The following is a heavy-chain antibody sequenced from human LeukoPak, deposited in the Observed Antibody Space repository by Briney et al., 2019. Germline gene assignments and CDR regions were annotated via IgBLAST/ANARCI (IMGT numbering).Heavy chain of an antibody. D-gene: IGHD2-21*02. Sequence: ASVKVSCKASGYTFTGYYMHWVRQAPGQGPEWMAWINPYSGCRYYAQKFQGRVTMTRDTSISTAYMELSRLRSDDTAVYFCARQNDSGCHFDFWGRGTLVTVSS. CDR1: GYTFTGYY. J-gene: IGHJ2*01. CDR3: ARQNDSGCHFDF. CDR2: INPYSGCR. V-gene: IGHV1-2*02.